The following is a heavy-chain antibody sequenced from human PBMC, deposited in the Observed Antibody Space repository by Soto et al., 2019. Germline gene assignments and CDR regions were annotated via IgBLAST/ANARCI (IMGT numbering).Heavy chain of an antibody. V-gene: IGHV3-23*01. CDR2: ISGSGGGT. CDR3: AKFGMATTKRSPPYYIDY. Sequence: GGSLRLSCAASGFTFSSYAMSWVRQAPGKGLEWVSAISGSGGGTYYADSVKGRFTFSRDNSKNTLYLQMNSLRAEDTAVYYCAKFGMATTKRSPPYYIDYWGQGALVTVSS. CDR1: GFTFSSYA. D-gene: IGHD1-1*01. J-gene: IGHJ4*02.